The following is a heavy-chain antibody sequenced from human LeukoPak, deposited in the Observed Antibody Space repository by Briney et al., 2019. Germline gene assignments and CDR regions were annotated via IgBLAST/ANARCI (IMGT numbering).Heavy chain of an antibody. CDR2: IYSGGST. J-gene: IGHJ5*02. CDR1: GFIVSSNY. D-gene: IGHD3-22*01. V-gene: IGHV3-53*01. CDR3: AKNPHYYDSSGYYYLSWFDP. Sequence: GGSLRLSCAASGFIVSSNYMSWVRQAPGKGLEWVSVIYSGGSTYYADSVKGRFTISRDNSKNTLYLQMNSLRAEDTAVYYCAKNPHYYDSSGYYYLSWFDPWGQGTLVTVSS.